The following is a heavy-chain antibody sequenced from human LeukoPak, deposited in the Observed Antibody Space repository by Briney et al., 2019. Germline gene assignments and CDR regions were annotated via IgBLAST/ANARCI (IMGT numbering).Heavy chain of an antibody. Sequence: GGSLRLSCAASGFTFSSYAMSWVRQAPGKGLEWVSAISGSGGSTYYADSAKGRFTISRDNSKNTLYLQMNSLRAEDTAVYYCAKGNWISTLLPYYFDYWGQGTLVTVSS. D-gene: IGHD1-1*01. J-gene: IGHJ4*02. V-gene: IGHV3-23*01. CDR3: AKGNWISTLLPYYFDY. CDR2: ISGSGGST. CDR1: GFTFSSYA.